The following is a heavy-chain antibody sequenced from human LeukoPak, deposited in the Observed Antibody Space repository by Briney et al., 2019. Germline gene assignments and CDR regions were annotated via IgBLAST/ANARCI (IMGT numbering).Heavy chain of an antibody. CDR2: IYHSGST. CDR3: ARHGFWSGYNYVLDY. Sequence: SETLSLTCAVSGYSISSGFYWGWIRQPPGKGLEWIGTIYHSGSTYYNPSLKNRVTISVDTSKNQFSLKLSSVTAADTAVYYCARHGFWSGYNYVLDYWGQGTLVTVSS. D-gene: IGHD3-3*01. J-gene: IGHJ4*02. CDR1: GYSISSGFY. V-gene: IGHV4-38-2*01.